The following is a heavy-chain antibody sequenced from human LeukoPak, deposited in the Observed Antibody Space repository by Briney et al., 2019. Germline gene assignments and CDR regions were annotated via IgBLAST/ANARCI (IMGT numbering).Heavy chain of an antibody. D-gene: IGHD6-13*01. CDR1: GFTFSSYA. CDR3: ASHSSSWYKLDAFDI. V-gene: IGHV3-23*01. Sequence: GGSLRLSCAASGFTFSSYAMSWVRQAPGKGLEWVSAISGSGGSTYYADSVKGRFTISRDNSKNTLYLQMNSLRAEDTAVYYCASHSSSWYKLDAFDIWGQGTMVTVSS. CDR2: ISGSGGST. J-gene: IGHJ3*02.